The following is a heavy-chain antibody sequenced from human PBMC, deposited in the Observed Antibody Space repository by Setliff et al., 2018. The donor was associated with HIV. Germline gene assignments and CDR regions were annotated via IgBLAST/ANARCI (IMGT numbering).Heavy chain of an antibody. CDR3: ARDRLSYNFYYYGMDV. J-gene: IGHJ6*02. Sequence: ASVKVSCKAPGDTFTGYYMHWVRQAPGQGLEWMGWINPNSGGTNYAQKFQGRVIMTRDTSISTAYKQLSRLRSDDTAVYYCARDRLSYNFYYYGMDVWGQGTTVTVSS. CDR2: INPNSGGT. V-gene: IGHV1-2*02. D-gene: IGHD1-26*01. CDR1: GDTFTGYY.